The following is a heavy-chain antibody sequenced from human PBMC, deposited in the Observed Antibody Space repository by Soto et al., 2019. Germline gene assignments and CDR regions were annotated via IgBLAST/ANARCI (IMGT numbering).Heavy chain of an antibody. Sequence: SETLSLTCTVSGGSISSSSYYWGWIRQPPGKGLEWIGSIYYSGSTYYNPSLKSRVTISVDTSKNQFSLKLSSVTAADTAVYYCARQRIAAAPTGWFDPWGQGTLVTVSS. CDR2: IYYSGST. CDR1: GGSISSSSYY. D-gene: IGHD6-13*01. J-gene: IGHJ5*02. V-gene: IGHV4-39*01. CDR3: ARQRIAAAPTGWFDP.